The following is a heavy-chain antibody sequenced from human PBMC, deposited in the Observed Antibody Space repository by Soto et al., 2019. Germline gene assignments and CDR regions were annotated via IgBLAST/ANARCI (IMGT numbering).Heavy chain of an antibody. CDR1: GGSITSGGHY. D-gene: IGHD3-9*01. V-gene: IGHV4-31*03. CDR2: IYDSGNMY. CDR3: GGVDHGGYFCFLPDF. J-gene: IGHJ4*02. Sequence: SETLSLTCTVSGGSITSGGHYWGWIRQYPGKGLEWIGHIYDSGNMYFYNPSLKSRVTISADTSRNQFSLSLSSLTAADTAVYYCGGVDHGGYFCFLPDFGAQGFLVTVSS.